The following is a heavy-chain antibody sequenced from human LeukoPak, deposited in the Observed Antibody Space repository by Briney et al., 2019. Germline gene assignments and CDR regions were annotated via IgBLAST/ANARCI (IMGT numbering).Heavy chain of an antibody. CDR2: IYKSGST. J-gene: IGHJ4*02. D-gene: IGHD3-16*01. V-gene: IGHV4-4*07. Sequence: PSETLSLTCSVPGDFINDYYWSWIRQPAGKGLEWIGRIYKSGSTIYNPSPNSRVTMSPDTSKNQFSLKLRSVTAADTAVYFCARVQVAGWGILDYRGQGTLVTVSS. CDR3: ARVQVAGWGILDY. CDR1: GDFINDYY.